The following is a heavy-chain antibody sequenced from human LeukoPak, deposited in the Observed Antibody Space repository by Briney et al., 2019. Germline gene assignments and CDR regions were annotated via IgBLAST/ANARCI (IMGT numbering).Heavy chain of an antibody. J-gene: IGHJ6*03. CDR2: IYYSGST. D-gene: IGHD2-15*01. CDR1: GGSINSYY. V-gene: IGHV4-59*01. Sequence: SETLSLTCSVSGGSINSYYCSWIRQPPGKGLEWVGYIYYSGSTNYNPSLKSRVTISVDTSKNQYSLNLSSVTAADTAVYYCARGEVVVVAATSPNYYYYYYMDVWGKGTTVTISS. CDR3: ARGEVVVVAATSPNYYYYYYMDV.